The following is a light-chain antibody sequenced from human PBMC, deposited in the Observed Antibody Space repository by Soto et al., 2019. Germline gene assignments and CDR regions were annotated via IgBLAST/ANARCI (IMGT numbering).Light chain of an antibody. V-gene: IGKV1-39*01. J-gene: IGKJ4*01. CDR3: QHSHSSPLT. Sequence: DIQMTQSPSSLSASVGDRITITCRASQSISTYLNWFQQKPGRAHKLLIYLTSTLESGVPSRFSGSGSGTDFTLTITSLQPEDSATYSCQHSHSSPLTFGGGTKVDIK. CDR1: QSISTY. CDR2: LTS.